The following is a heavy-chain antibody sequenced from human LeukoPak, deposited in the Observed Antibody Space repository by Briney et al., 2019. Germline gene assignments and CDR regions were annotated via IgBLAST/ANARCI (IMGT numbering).Heavy chain of an antibody. CDR3: ATYDSATHTLNY. D-gene: IGHD3-22*01. CDR2: ISHSGRT. CDR1: GGSITSDS. Sequence: PSETLSLTCTVSGGSITSDSWTWVRQPPGKGLEWIGYISHSGRTSSSPSLKSRVTMSVDPSKKQVSPKLTSVTAADAAEYYCATYDSATHTLNYWGQGTLVSVSS. J-gene: IGHJ4*02. V-gene: IGHV4-59*01.